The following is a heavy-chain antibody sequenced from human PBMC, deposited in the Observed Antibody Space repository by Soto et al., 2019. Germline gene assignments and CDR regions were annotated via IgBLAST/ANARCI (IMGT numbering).Heavy chain of an antibody. J-gene: IGHJ4*02. CDR2: IYTSGST. CDR1: GDSMTKYY. Sequence: PSETLSLTRNVSGDSMTKYYWSWIRQPAGKGLEWIGRIYTSGSTNYNPSLKSRVTMSIDTSNNHFSLNLKSVTAADTAVYYCARTVGAAYYFDFWGQGALVTVYS. V-gene: IGHV4-4*07. CDR3: ARTVGAAYYFDF. D-gene: IGHD1-26*01.